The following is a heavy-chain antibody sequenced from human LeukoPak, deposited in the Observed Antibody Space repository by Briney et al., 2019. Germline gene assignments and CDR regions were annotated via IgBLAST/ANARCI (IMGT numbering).Heavy chain of an antibody. CDR3: ARGLTTVTSNWFDP. Sequence: PGRSLRLSCVASGFTFSSYAMHWVRQAPGKGLEWVAVISYDGSNKYYADSVKGRFTISRDNSKNTLYLQMNSLRAEDTAVYYCARGLTTVTSNWFDPWGQGTLVTVSS. V-gene: IGHV3-30*04. CDR2: ISYDGSNK. D-gene: IGHD4-17*01. CDR1: GFTFSSYA. J-gene: IGHJ5*02.